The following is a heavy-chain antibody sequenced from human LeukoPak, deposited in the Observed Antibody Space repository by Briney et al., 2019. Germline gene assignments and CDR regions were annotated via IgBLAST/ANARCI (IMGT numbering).Heavy chain of an antibody. J-gene: IGHJ6*03. CDR1: GFTFSSYA. D-gene: IGHD6-19*01. CDR2: ISYDGSNK. V-gene: IGHV3-30*04. Sequence: GGSLRLSCAASGFTFSSYAMHCVRQAPGEGLEWVAVISYDGSNKYYADSVKGRFTISRDNSKNTLYLQMNSLRAEDTAVYYCARSKGKQWLVYYYYYYMDVWGKGTTVTVSS. CDR3: ARSKGKQWLVYYYYYYMDV.